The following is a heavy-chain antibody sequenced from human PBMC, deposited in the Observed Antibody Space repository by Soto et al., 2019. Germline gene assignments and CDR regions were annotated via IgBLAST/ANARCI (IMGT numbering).Heavy chain of an antibody. CDR1: GGTFSSYT. CDR3: ARYAFRSDYYYYYGLDV. D-gene: IGHD2-2*01. CDR2: IIPISGTA. Sequence: QVQLVQSGAEVKKPGSSVTVSCKASGGTFSSYTISWVRQAPGQGLEWMGGIIPISGTANYAQKFQGRVTITADESTSTAYMELSSLRSEDTAVYYCARYAFRSDYYYYYGLDVWGQGTTVSVSS. V-gene: IGHV1-69*12. J-gene: IGHJ6*02.